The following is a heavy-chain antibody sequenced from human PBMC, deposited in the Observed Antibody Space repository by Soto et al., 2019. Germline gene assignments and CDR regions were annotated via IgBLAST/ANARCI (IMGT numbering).Heavy chain of an antibody. Sequence: GGSLRLSCAASGFTFSSYAMHWVRQAPGKGLEWVAVISYDGSNKYYADSVKGRFTISRDNSKNTLYLQMNSLRAEDTAVYYCARERFYYDSSVHLDYWGQGTLVTVSS. J-gene: IGHJ4*02. CDR2: ISYDGSNK. CDR1: GFTFSSYA. V-gene: IGHV3-30-3*01. D-gene: IGHD3-22*01. CDR3: ARERFYYDSSVHLDY.